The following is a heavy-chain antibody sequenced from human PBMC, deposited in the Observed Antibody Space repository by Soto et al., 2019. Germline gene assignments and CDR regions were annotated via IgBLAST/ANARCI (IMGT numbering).Heavy chain of an antibody. CDR1: GDSISSYY. CDR2: IYDSGST. CDR3: ARDRATGWYNWFDP. Sequence: QVQLQESGPGLVKPSETLSLTCTVSGDSISSYYWSWIRQPPGKGLEWIGYIYDSGSTNYNPSLKSRVTIPADSSKNQFSLKLSSVTAADTAVYYCARDRATGWYNWFDPWGQGTLVTVSS. D-gene: IGHD2-15*01. V-gene: IGHV4-59*01. J-gene: IGHJ5*02.